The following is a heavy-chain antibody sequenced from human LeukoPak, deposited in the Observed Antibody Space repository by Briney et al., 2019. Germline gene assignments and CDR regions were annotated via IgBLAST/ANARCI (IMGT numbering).Heavy chain of an antibody. CDR1: GLTFSSYA. Sequence: PGGSLRLSCAVSGLTFSSYAMTWVRQAPGTGLEWVSSISGSGGSTYYADSVKGRFTISRDNPKNTLYLQMNSLRVEDTAIYYCAKALLEGYYYDFWGQGTMVTVSS. CDR2: ISGSGGST. D-gene: IGHD3-3*01. CDR3: AKALLEGYYYDF. J-gene: IGHJ3*01. V-gene: IGHV3-23*01.